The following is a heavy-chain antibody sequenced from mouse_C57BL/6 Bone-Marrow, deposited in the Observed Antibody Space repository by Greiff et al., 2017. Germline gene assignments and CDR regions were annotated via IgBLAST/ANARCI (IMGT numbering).Heavy chain of an antibody. J-gene: IGHJ3*01. CDR1: GYAFTNYL. Sequence: QVQLQQSGAELVRPGTSVKVSCKASGYAFTNYLIEWVKQRPGQGLEWIGVINPGSGGTKYNEKFKGKATLTADQSSSTAYLQLSSLTSEYSAVYFCARSKNWDSWFAYWGQGTLVTVSA. CDR3: ARSKNWDSWFAY. CDR2: INPGSGGT. V-gene: IGHV1-54*01. D-gene: IGHD4-1*01.